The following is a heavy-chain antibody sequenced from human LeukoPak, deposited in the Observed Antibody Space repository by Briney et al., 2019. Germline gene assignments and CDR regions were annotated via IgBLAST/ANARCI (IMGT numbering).Heavy chain of an antibody. CDR1: GGSFSGYY. Sequence: PSETLSLTRAVYGGSFSGYYWSWIRQPPGKGLEWIGEINHSGSTNYNPSLKSRVTISVDTSKNQFSLKLSSVTAADTAVYYCARGRYYYGSGSLDYWGQGTLVTVSS. V-gene: IGHV4-34*01. D-gene: IGHD3-10*01. CDR3: ARGRYYYGSGSLDY. CDR2: INHSGST. J-gene: IGHJ4*02.